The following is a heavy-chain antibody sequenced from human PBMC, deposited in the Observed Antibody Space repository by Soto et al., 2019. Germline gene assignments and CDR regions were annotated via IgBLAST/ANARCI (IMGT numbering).Heavy chain of an antibody. J-gene: IGHJ6*02. CDR1: GYTFTSYG. D-gene: IGHD6-13*01. V-gene: IGHV1-18*04. CDR2: ISAYNGNT. CDR3: ARDDSSSWYVEYYYGMDV. Sequence: ASVKVSCKASGYTFTSYGISWVRQAPGQGLEWMGWISAYNGNTNYAQKLQGRVTMTTDTSTSTAYMELRSLRSDDTAVYYCARDDSSSWYVEYYYGMDVWGQGTTVTVSS.